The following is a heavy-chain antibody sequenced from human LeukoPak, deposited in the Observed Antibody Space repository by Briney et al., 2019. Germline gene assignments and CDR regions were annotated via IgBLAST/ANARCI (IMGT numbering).Heavy chain of an antibody. J-gene: IGHJ3*02. V-gene: IGHV4-61*02. D-gene: IGHD6-19*01. Sequence: SQSLSLTCTVSGGSISSGSYYWSWIRQPAGKGLEWIGRIYTSGSTNYNPSLKGRVTISVDTSKNQFSLKLSSVTAADTAVYYCARERSSGWYFAFDIWGQGTMVTVSS. CDR2: IYTSGST. CDR1: GGSISSGSYY. CDR3: ARERSSGWYFAFDI.